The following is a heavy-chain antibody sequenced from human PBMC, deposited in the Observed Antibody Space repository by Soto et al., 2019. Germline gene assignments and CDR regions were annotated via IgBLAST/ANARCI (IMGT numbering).Heavy chain of an antibody. CDR1: GFTFSSYS. CDR3: ARAGYSYGYYGMDV. V-gene: IGHV3-48*02. D-gene: IGHD5-18*01. Sequence: GGSLRLSCAASGFTFSSYSMNWVRQAPGKGLEWVSYISSSSSTIYYADSVKGRFTISRDNAKNSLYLQMNSLRDEDTAVYYCARAGYSYGYYGMDVWGQGTTVTVSS. J-gene: IGHJ6*02. CDR2: ISSSSSTI.